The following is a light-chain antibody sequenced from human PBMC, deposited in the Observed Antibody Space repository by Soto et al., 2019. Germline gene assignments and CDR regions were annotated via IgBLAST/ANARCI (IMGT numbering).Light chain of an antibody. CDR1: QSISTF. J-gene: IGKJ1*01. CDR2: GAS. Sequence: DIQMTQSPSSLSASVGDRVTITCRASQSISTFLNWYQQRPGKAPKLLVYGASSLQSGVPSRFSGSGSGTDFTLTITRLQPEDFATYYCQQSYSTPTFGQGTKVDIK. CDR3: QQSYSTPT. V-gene: IGKV1-39*01.